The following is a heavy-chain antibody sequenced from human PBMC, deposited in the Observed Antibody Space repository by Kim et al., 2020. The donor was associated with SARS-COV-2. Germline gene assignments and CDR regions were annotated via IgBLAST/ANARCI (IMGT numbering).Heavy chain of an antibody. CDR2: I. CDR3: VKDDKAGSTDY. D-gene: IGHD6-13*01. J-gene: IGHJ4*02. V-gene: IGHV3-9*01. Sequence: IAYDDPLRGRFTIPRDDAKNTLHLQMYSLKVEDTALYYCVKDDKAGSTDYWGQGTLVTVSS.